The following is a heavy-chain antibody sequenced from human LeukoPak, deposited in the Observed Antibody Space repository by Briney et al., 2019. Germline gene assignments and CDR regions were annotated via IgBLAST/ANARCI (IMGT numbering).Heavy chain of an antibody. D-gene: IGHD3-10*01. CDR3: ARTLPVSLWFGELPPTSDYYYGMDV. CDR2: INHSGST. V-gene: IGHV4-34*01. J-gene: IGHJ6*02. Sequence: SETLSLTCAVYGGSFSGYYWSWIRQPPGKGLEWIGEINHSGSTNYNPSLESRVTISVDKSKNQFSLKLSSVTAADTAVYYCARTLPVSLWFGELPPTSDYYYGMDVWGQGTTVTVSS. CDR1: GGSFSGYY.